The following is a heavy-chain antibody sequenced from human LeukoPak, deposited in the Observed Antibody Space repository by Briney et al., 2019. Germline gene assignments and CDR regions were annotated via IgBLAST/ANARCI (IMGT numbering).Heavy chain of an antibody. CDR3: AKFGDSSGFSVYFDY. V-gene: IGHV3-33*06. J-gene: IGHJ4*02. CDR1: GFTFSSYG. D-gene: IGHD6-19*01. CDR2: IWYDGSNK. Sequence: GRSLRLSCAASGFTFSSYGMHWVRQAPGKGLEWVAVIWYDGSNKYYADSVKGRFTISRDNSKNTLYLQMNSLRAEDTAVYYCAKFGDSSGFSVYFDYWGQGTLVTVSS.